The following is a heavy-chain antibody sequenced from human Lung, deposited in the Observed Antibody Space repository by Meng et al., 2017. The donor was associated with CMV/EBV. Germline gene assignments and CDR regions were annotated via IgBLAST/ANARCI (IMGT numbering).Heavy chain of an antibody. V-gene: IGHV4-30-4*08. Sequence: LRLSCNVSGATISSANYYWGWIRQSPGKGLEWIGYIAYSGSTYYNPSLRSRLTISADTSKNQFSLRLSSVTVTDTAVYYCAREGNLPITSANVFDPWGQGXLVTVSS. J-gene: IGHJ5*02. CDR3: AREGNLPITSANVFDP. CDR2: IAYSGST. D-gene: IGHD3-16*01. CDR1: GATISSANYY.